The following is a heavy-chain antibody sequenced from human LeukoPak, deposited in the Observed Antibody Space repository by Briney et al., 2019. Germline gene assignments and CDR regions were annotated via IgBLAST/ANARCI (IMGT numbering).Heavy chain of an antibody. CDR2: ISYDGSNK. D-gene: IGHD3-16*02. CDR1: GSTFSSYG. V-gene: IGHV3-30*18. J-gene: IGHJ4*02. Sequence: GGSLRLSCAASGSTFSSYGMHWVRQAPGKGLEWVAVISYDGSNKYYADSVKGRFTISRDNSKNTLYLQMNSLRAEDTAVYYCAKDGGSYRYTFSDYWGQGTLVTVSS. CDR3: AKDGGSYRYTFSDY.